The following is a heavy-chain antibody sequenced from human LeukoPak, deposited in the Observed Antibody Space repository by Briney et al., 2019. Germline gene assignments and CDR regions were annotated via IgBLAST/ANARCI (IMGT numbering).Heavy chain of an antibody. CDR1: GDIASSNSAA. V-gene: IGHV6-1*01. CDR3: ARDLLDSFDI. CDR2: TYYRSKWFN. Sequence: ASQTLSLTCAISGDIASSNSAAWNWIRQSPSRGLEWLGRTYYRSKWFNDYAVSVKSRITINPETSKNQFSLQLNSVTPEDTAVYYCARDLLDSFDIWGQGTMVTVSS. J-gene: IGHJ3*02.